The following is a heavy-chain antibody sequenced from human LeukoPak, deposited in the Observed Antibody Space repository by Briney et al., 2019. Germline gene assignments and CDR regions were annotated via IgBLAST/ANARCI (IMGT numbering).Heavy chain of an antibody. Sequence: GGSLRLSCAASGFTFSSYGMHWVRQAPGKGLEWVAVISYDGSNKYYADSVKGRFTISRDNAENSLYLQMSSLRAEDTAVYYCARTRSSGHLPLDYWGQGTLVTLSS. V-gene: IGHV3-30*03. J-gene: IGHJ4*02. D-gene: IGHD3-22*01. CDR1: GFTFSSYG. CDR2: ISYDGSNK. CDR3: ARTRSSGHLPLDY.